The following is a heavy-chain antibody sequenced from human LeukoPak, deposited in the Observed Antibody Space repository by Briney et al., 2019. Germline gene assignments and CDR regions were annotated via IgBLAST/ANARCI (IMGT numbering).Heavy chain of an antibody. CDR2: IYYNGYA. D-gene: IGHD6-19*01. CDR1: GGPSGGHTFY. Sequence: PSETLSLTGNGSGGPSGGHTFYWDWIRQPPGKSLEWIATIYYNGYAFYNPSLSSRVDISIAMSKSQFSLHLSSVTAADTAVYYCARLTALAGHRGAFDIWGPGTLVTVSS. V-gene: IGHV4-39*01. J-gene: IGHJ3*02. CDR3: ARLTALAGHRGAFDI.